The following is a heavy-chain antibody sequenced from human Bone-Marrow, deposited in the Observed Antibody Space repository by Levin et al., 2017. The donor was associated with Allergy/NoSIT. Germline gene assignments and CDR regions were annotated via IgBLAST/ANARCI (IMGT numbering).Heavy chain of an antibody. CDR2: ISRSSSII. Sequence: GGSLRLSCVTSGFTFSGHNMNWVRQAPGKGLEWISYISRSSSIIEYADPVKGRFTISRDEAKNSLYLQMNSLRDEDTAVYYCARETVAMGRYIDYWGQGTLVTVSS. CDR3: ARETVAMGRYIDY. CDR1: GFTFSGHN. V-gene: IGHV3-48*02. D-gene: IGHD3-10*01. J-gene: IGHJ4*02.